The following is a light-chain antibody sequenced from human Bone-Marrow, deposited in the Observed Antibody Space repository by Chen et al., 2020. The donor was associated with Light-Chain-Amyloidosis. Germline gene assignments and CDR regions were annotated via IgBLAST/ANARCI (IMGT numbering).Light chain of an antibody. CDR2: EVT. CDR3: SSYTITTTLV. V-gene: IGLV2-14*01. CDR1: SSDVGGDNH. J-gene: IGLJ1*01. Sequence: QSALTQPASVSGSPGQSITIYCTGTSSDVGGDNHVSWYQQHPDKAPKLMIYEVTNRPSWLPDRFSGSKSDNTASLTISGLQTEDEADYFCSSYTITTTLVFGSGTRVTVL.